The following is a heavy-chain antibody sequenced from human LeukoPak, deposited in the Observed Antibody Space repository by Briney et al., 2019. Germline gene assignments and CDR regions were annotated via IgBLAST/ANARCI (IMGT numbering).Heavy chain of an antibody. CDR1: GGSISNYY. CDR3: ARDSRSEAVWYFDV. J-gene: IGHJ2*01. CDR2: LYTNGYT. D-gene: IGHD5-24*01. Sequence: SETLSLTCTVSGGSISNYYWSWIRQPAGRGLEWIGRLYTNGYTNYNPSLKSRVTMSTDTSLNQFSLTLASVTAADTAVYYCARDSRSEAVWYFDVWGRGTLVTVSS. V-gene: IGHV4-4*07.